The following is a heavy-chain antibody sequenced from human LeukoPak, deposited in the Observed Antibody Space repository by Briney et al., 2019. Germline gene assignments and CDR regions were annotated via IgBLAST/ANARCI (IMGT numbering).Heavy chain of an antibody. CDR3: ARARGRLLLIDY. V-gene: IGHV4-4*07. CDR2: IYPSGST. Sequence: SETLSLTCTVSGGSSSNYYWSWIRQPAGEGLEWIGRIYPSGSTNYNPSLRSRVTMSVDTSKNQFSLNLTSVTAADSAVYYCARARGRLLLIDYWGQGTLVTVSS. CDR1: GGSSSNYY. D-gene: IGHD2-15*01. J-gene: IGHJ4*02.